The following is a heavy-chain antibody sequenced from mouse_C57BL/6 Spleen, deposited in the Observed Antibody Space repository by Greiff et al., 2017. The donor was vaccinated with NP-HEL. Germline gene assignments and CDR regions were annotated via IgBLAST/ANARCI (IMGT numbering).Heavy chain of an antibody. Sequence: LVESGPELVKPGASVKISCKASGYSFTGYYMNWVKQSPEKSLEWIGEINPSTGGTTYNQKFKAKATLTVDKSSSTAYMQLKSLTSEDSAVYYCASSYGNYDYWGQGTTLTVSS. V-gene: IGHV1-42*01. CDR3: ASSYGNYDY. CDR2: INPSTGGT. CDR1: GYSFTGYY. J-gene: IGHJ2*01. D-gene: IGHD2-1*01.